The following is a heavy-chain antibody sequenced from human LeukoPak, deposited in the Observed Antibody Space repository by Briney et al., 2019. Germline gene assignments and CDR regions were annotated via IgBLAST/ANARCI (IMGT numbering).Heavy chain of an antibody. CDR1: GYTLTELS. CDR3: ATDRNCMSTSCYRVDAFDI. Sequence: ASVKVSCKVSGYTLTELSMHWVRQAPGKGLEWMGGFDPEDGETIYAQKFQGRVTMTEDTSTDTAYMELSSLRSEDTAVYYCATDRNCMSTSCYRVDAFDIWGQGTMVTVSS. CDR2: FDPEDGET. D-gene: IGHD2-2*02. J-gene: IGHJ3*02. V-gene: IGHV1-24*01.